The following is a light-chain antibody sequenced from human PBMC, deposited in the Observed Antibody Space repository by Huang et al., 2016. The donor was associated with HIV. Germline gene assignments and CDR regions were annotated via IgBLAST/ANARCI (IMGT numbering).Light chain of an antibody. CDR3: QQSDSTPWT. CDR1: QSISNY. V-gene: IGKV1-39*01. Sequence: DIQMTQSPSSLSAFVGDRVTITCRASQSISNYLKWYQQKPGTAPKLLIYAASALQSGVPPRFRGSGSGTDFTLTITSLQPEDFATYHCQQSDSTPWTFGQGTEVEIK. CDR2: AAS. J-gene: IGKJ1*01.